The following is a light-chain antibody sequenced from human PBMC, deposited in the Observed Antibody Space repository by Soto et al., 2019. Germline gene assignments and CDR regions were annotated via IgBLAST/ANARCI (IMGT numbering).Light chain of an antibody. Sequence: DIVMTQSPLSLPVTPGEPASISCRSSQSLLHSNGYNYLDWYLQKPGQSPQLLIYLGYNRASGVPDRFSGSGSGTDFTLKISRVEAEDFGFYYCMQALQTPWTFGQGTKLEIK. J-gene: IGKJ1*01. CDR1: QSLLHSNGYNY. V-gene: IGKV2-28*01. CDR2: LGY. CDR3: MQALQTPWT.